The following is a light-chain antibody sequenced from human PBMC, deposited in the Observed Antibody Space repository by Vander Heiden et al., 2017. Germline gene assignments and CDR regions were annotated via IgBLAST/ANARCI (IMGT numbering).Light chain of an antibody. Sequence: QSVLTQPPSVSGAPGQRVTISGTGSSSNIGSGFDVHWYQQLPGTAPKLLIYGNTNRPSGVPDRFSGSKSGTSASLAITGLQAEDEADYYCQSYDSSLDWVFGGGTKLTVL. V-gene: IGLV1-40*01. J-gene: IGLJ3*02. CDR1: SSNIGSGFD. CDR3: QSYDSSLDWV. CDR2: GNT.